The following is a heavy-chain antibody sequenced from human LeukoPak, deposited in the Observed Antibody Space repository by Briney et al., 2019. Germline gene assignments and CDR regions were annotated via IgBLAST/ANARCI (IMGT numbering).Heavy chain of an antibody. CDR1: GFTFSSYA. Sequence: GGSLRLSCAASGFTFSSYAMHWVRQAPGKGLEYVSAISSNEGSTYYANSVKGRFTISRDNSKNTLYLQMGSLRAEDMAVYYCALGYCSSTGCAFDYWGQGTLVTVSS. CDR3: ALGYCSSTGCAFDY. V-gene: IGHV3-64*01. CDR2: ISSNEGST. J-gene: IGHJ4*02. D-gene: IGHD2-2*01.